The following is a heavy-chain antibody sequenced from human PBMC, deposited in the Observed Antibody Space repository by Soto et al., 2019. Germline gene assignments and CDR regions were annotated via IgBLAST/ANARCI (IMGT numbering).Heavy chain of an antibody. V-gene: IGHV3-23*01. D-gene: IGHD2-15*01. CDR3: ASHNDDNSDRRYSPLDD. J-gene: IGHJ4*02. Sequence: PGGSLRLSCAASGFTFSNYAMSWVRQAPGKGLEWVSAISGSGDVTPYADSVKGRFTISRDNSKTTLYLQMNSLRAEDTAVYFCASHNDDNSDRRYSPLDDWGPGTLVTVAS. CDR2: ISGSGDVT. CDR1: GFTFSNYA.